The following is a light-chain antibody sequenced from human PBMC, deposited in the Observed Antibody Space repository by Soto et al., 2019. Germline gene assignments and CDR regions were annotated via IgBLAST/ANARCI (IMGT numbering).Light chain of an antibody. J-gene: IGLJ1*01. CDR1: SSDVGAYNY. CDR3: SSYTSATTYV. Sequence: QSVLTQPASVSGSPGQSITISCTGTSSDVGAYNYDSWYQQYPGEAPKVIIYDVSHRPAGVSNRFSGSKSGNTASLTISGLQTQDEAVYYCSSYTSATTYVFGTGTKVTV. V-gene: IGLV2-14*01. CDR2: DVS.